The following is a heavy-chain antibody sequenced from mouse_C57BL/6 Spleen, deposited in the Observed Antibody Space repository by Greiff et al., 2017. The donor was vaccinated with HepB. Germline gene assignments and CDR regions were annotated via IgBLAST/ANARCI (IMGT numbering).Heavy chain of an antibody. Sequence: DVKLQESGPELVKPGASVKIPCKASGYTFTDYNMDWVKQSHGKSLEWIGDINPNNGGTIYNQKFKGKATLTVDKSSSTAYMELRSLTSEDTAVYYCARRDYAPDVWGTGTTVTVSS. CDR1: GYTFTDYN. CDR3: ARRDYAPDV. J-gene: IGHJ1*03. V-gene: IGHV1-18*01. CDR2: INPNNGGT. D-gene: IGHD1-1*02.